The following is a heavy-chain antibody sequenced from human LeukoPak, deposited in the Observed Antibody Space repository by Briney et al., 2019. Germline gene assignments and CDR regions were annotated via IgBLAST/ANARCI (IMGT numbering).Heavy chain of an antibody. D-gene: IGHD6-13*01. CDR3: ARDIRVQHYYYMDV. V-gene: IGHV3-48*03. CDR2: ISSSGSTI. J-gene: IGHJ6*03. Sequence: HPGGSLRLSCAASGFTFSSYEMNWVRQAPGKGLEWVSYISSSGSTIYYADSVKGRFTISRDNAKNSLYLQMNSLRAEDTAVYYCARDIRVQHYYYMDVWGKGTTVTVSS. CDR1: GFTFSSYE.